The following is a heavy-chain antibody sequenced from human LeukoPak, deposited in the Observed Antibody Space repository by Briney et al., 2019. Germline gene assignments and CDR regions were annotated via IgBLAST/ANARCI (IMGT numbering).Heavy chain of an antibody. CDR2: ISAYKGNT. V-gene: IGHV1-18*01. D-gene: IGHD2-2*01. Sequence: ASVTVSCKASGYTFSSYGISWMRQAHGPGLEWMGWISAYKGNTNYAQMVQGRVTMTTDTSTSKAYMEVRSLRSDDTAMYYCARDVGDIVTVPSAISVPWGQGTLVTVSS. CDR1: GYTFSSYG. CDR3: ARDVGDIVTVPSAISVP. J-gene: IGHJ5*02.